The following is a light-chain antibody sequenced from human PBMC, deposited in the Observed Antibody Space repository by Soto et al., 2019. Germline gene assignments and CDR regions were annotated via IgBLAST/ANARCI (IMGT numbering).Light chain of an antibody. Sequence: DIQLTQSPSFLSASVGDRVTITCRASQGISSYLAWYQQKPGKAPKLLIYAASTLQSWVPSRFSGSGSGTEFTLPISSLQPEDFATYSCQQLNSYPLTVGGGTKVEIK. CDR2: AAS. V-gene: IGKV1-9*01. J-gene: IGKJ4*01. CDR3: QQLNSYPLT. CDR1: QGISSY.